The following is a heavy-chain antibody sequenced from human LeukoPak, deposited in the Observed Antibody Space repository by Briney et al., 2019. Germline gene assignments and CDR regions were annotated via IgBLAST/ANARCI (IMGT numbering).Heavy chain of an antibody. J-gene: IGHJ4*02. Sequence: SVKVSCKASGGTFSSYAISWVRQAPGQGLEWMGRIIPIFGTANYAQKFQGRVTITTDESTSTAYMELSSLRSEDTAVYYCAGGYSYGYCFDYWGQGTLVTVSS. CDR1: GGTFSSYA. D-gene: IGHD5-18*01. V-gene: IGHV1-69*05. CDR2: IIPIFGTA. CDR3: AGGYSYGYCFDY.